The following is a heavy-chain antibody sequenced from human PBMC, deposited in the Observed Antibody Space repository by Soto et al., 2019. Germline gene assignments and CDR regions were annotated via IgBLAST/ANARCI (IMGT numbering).Heavy chain of an antibody. J-gene: IGHJ6*02. Sequence: QVQLQESGPGLVKPSQTLSLTCTVSGGSISSGGYYWSWIRQYPGKGLEWIGYIYYSGSTYYNPSLKSRVTISVDTSKKQFSLKLSSVTAADTAVYYCARDEEMAGLGMDVWGQGTTVTVSS. CDR1: GGSISSGGYY. D-gene: IGHD2-8*01. CDR2: IYYSGST. CDR3: ARDEEMAGLGMDV. V-gene: IGHV4-31*03.